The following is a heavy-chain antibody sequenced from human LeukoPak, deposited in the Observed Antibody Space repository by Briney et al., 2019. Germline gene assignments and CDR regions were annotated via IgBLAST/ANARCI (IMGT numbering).Heavy chain of an antibody. J-gene: IGHJ4*02. Sequence: SSETLSLTCKVSGGSFSGYHWTWIRQSPGTGLDYIGEINDSGSPVYNPSLKSRVTISVDTSKNQFSLKLSSVTAADTAVYYCASRGDYQGFDYWGQGTLVTVSS. CDR3: ASRGDYQGFDY. CDR1: GGSFSGYH. D-gene: IGHD4-17*01. V-gene: IGHV4-34*01. CDR2: INDSGSP.